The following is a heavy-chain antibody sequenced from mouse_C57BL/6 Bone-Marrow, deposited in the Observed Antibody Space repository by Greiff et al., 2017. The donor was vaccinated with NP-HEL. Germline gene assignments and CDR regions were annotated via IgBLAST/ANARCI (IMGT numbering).Heavy chain of an antibody. J-gene: IGHJ2*01. CDR2: IYPGDGDT. CDR3: ARYYGSSYYFDY. CDR1: GYAFSSYW. D-gene: IGHD1-1*01. V-gene: IGHV1-80*01. Sequence: QVQLQQSGAELVKPGASVKISCKASGYAFSSYWMNWVKQRPGKGLEWIGQIYPGDGDTNYNGKFKGKATLTADKSSSTAYMQLSSLASEDSAVYFCARYYGSSYYFDYWGQGTTLTVSS.